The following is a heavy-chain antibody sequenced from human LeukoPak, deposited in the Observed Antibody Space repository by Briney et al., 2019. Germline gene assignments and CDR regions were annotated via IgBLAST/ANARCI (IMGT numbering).Heavy chain of an antibody. CDR2: ISYDGSNK. CDR1: GFTFSSYA. CDR3: ARGPSIVVVTAAILKDP. Sequence: GGSLRLSCAASGFTFSSYAMHWVRQAPGKGLEWVAVISYDGSNKYYADSVKGRFTISRDNSKNTLYLQMNSLRAEDTAVYYCARGPSIVVVTAAILKDPWGQGTLVTVSS. J-gene: IGHJ5*02. V-gene: IGHV3-30*04. D-gene: IGHD2-2*01.